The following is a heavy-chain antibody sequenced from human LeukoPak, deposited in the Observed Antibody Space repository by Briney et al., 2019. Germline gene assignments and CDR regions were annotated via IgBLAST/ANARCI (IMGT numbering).Heavy chain of an antibody. Sequence: SETLSLTCAVYGWSFNAYYWNWFPHPPGKGLEWIGEINARGDTNFNPSLKSRVTISVDTSKSQFSLRLTSMIAADTAVYYCARGQVPAARGYNWFDPWGQGTLVTVSS. D-gene: IGHD2-2*01. CDR3: ARGQVPAARGYNWFDP. V-gene: IGHV4-34*01. J-gene: IGHJ5*02. CDR1: GWSFNAYY. CDR2: INARGDT.